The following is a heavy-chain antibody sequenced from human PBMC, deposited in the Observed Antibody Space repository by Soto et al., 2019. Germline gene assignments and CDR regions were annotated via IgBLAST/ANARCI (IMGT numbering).Heavy chain of an antibody. CDR2: IYYSGST. CDR1: DGSISSYY. V-gene: IGHV4-59*08. Sequence: PSETLSLTCTVSDGSISSYYWSWIRQPPGKGLEWIGYIYYSGSTNYNPSLKSRVTISVDTSKNQFSLKLSSVTAADTAVYYCARLTTPRRNFDYWGQGTLVTVSS. CDR3: ARLTTPRRNFDY. J-gene: IGHJ4*02. D-gene: IGHD3-22*01.